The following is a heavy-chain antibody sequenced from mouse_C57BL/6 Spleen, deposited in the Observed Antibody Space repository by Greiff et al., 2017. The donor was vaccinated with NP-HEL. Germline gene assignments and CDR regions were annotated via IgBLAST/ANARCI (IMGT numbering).Heavy chain of an antibody. Sequence: VQLQQSGAELVKPGASVKIACKASGYAFSSYWMNWVKQRPGKGLEWIGQIYPGDGDTNYNGKFKGKATLTADKSSSTAYMQLSSLTSEDSAVYFCARPGDWDGAWFAYWGQGTLVTVSA. V-gene: IGHV1-80*01. CDR3: ARPGDWDGAWFAY. CDR2: IYPGDGDT. D-gene: IGHD4-1*01. J-gene: IGHJ3*01. CDR1: GYAFSSYW.